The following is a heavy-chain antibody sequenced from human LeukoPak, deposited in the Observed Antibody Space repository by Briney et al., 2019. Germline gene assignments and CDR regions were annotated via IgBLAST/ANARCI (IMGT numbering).Heavy chain of an antibody. V-gene: IGHV4-61*02. J-gene: IGHJ4*02. Sequence: SQTLSLTCTVSGGSISSGSYYWSWIRQLAGKGLEWIGRIYTSGSTNYNPSLKSRVTISVDTSKNQFSLKLSSVTAADTAVYYCASGGSSGYWGQGTLVTVSS. CDR2: IYTSGST. CDR1: GGSISSGSYY. D-gene: IGHD1-26*01. CDR3: ASGGSSGY.